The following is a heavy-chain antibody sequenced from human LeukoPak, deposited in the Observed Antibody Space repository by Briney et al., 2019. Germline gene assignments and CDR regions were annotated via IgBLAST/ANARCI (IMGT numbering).Heavy chain of an antibody. V-gene: IGHV3-74*01. Sequence: PGGSLRLSCAGSGLTLSGYWMHWVRQAPGKGLVWVSRIKSDGSSTTYADSVKGRFTISRDNAKNTLYLQMNSLRVEDTAVYYCTRSVFFDYWGQGTLVTVSS. CDR2: IKSDGSST. J-gene: IGHJ4*02. CDR3: TRSVFFDY. CDR1: GLTLSGYW.